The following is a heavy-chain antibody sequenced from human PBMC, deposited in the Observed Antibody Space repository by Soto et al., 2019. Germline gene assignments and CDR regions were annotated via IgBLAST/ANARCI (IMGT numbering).Heavy chain of an antibody. Sequence: GGSLSLSCATSGFTASPNYMTWVRQAPGKGLEWVAIFYSGARTYYRDSVKGRFTISRDRSKSTLFLQMNNLTAEDTAVYFCASDLSPYYYYALDVWGQGTTVTVSS. J-gene: IGHJ6*02. CDR3: ASDLSPYYYYALDV. D-gene: IGHD3-16*02. CDR1: GFTASPNY. CDR2: FYSGART. V-gene: IGHV3-53*03.